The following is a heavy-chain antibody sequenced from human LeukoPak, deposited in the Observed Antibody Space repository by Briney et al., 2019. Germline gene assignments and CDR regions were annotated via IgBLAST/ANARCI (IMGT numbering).Heavy chain of an antibody. CDR1: GFTVSSNY. D-gene: IGHD7-27*01. J-gene: IGHJ4*02. CDR2: IYSGGST. CDR3: ARGANWGSPDY. V-gene: IGHV3-53*04. Sequence: PGGPLRLSCAASGFTVSSNYMSWVRQAPGKGLEWVSVIYSGGSTYYADSVKGRFTISRHNSKNTLYLQMNSLRAEDTAVYYCARGANWGSPDYWGQGTLVTVSS.